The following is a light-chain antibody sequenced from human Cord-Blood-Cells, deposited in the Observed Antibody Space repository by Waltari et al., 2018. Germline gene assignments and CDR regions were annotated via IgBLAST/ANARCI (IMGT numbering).Light chain of an antibody. CDR2: GKN. V-gene: IGLV3-19*01. CDR3: NSRDSSGNHLVV. Sequence: SSELTQDPAVSVALGQPVRITCQGDSLRRYYARWYQQKPGQAPVLVIYGKNNRPSGIPDRFSGSSSGNTASLTITGAQAEDEADYYCNSRDSSGNHLVVFGGGTKLTVL. J-gene: IGLJ2*01. CDR1: SLRRYY.